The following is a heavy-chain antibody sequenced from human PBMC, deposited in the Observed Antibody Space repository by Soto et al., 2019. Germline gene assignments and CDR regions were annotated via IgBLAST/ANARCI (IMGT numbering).Heavy chain of an antibody. D-gene: IGHD2-21*02. J-gene: IGHJ3*01. V-gene: IGHV3-48*03. Sequence: GGSLRLSCAASGFTFSGYEMNWVRQAPGKGLEWISYISSTGNTIYYADSVKGRFTISRDNARNTLYLQMNSLRAEDTSIYYCASPMVTAPNDAFDVWGQGTMVTVSS. CDR3: ASPMVTAPNDAFDV. CDR2: ISSTGNTI. CDR1: GFTFSGYE.